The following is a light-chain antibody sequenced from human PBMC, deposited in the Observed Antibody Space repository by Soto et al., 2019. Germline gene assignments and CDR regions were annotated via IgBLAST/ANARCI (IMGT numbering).Light chain of an antibody. Sequence: EIVMTQSPATLSVSPGERATLSCRASQSVSSNLAWYQQKPGQAPRLLIYGASTRATGIPARFSGSGSVTEFTLTISSLQSEDFAVYYCQEYNSWPPDTFGQGTKLEIK. CDR1: QSVSSN. J-gene: IGKJ2*01. V-gene: IGKV3-15*01. CDR3: QEYNSWPPDT. CDR2: GAS.